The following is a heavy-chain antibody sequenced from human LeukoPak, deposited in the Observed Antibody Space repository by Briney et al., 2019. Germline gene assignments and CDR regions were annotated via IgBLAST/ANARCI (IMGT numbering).Heavy chain of an antibody. Sequence: GGSLRLSCSASGFPFSSYAMHWVRQAPGKGLEYVSAISDSGGSTYYADSVKGRFTISRDNSKNTLYLQMSSLRAEDTAVYFCAADHGGSYFPTRFDYWGQGTLVTVS. D-gene: IGHD1-26*01. CDR1: GFPFSSYA. CDR2: ISDSGGST. CDR3: AADHGGSYFPTRFDY. J-gene: IGHJ4*02. V-gene: IGHV3-64D*09.